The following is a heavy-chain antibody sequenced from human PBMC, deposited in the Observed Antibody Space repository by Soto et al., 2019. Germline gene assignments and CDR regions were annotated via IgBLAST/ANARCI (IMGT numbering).Heavy chain of an antibody. CDR2: ISWNSGSI. D-gene: IGHD3-10*01. CDR1: GFMFDDYA. J-gene: IGHJ4*02. CDR3: AKDIREGWSGEFRGSDY. V-gene: IGHV3-9*01. Sequence: GGSLRLSCAASGFMFDDYAMHWVRQAPGKGLEWVSGISWNSGSIGYADSVKGRFTISRDNAKNSLYLQMNSLRAEDTALYYCAKDIREGWSGEFRGSDYWGQGTLVTVSS.